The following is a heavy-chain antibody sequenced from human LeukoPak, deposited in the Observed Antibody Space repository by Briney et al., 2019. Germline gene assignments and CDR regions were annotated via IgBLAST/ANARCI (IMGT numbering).Heavy chain of an antibody. D-gene: IGHD1-1*01. CDR2: ISDGGRNK. CDR3: AKDSETTASGTFDF. J-gene: IGHJ5*01. V-gene: IGHV3-30*18. CDR1: GFTFNNYG. Sequence: QSGRSLRLSCAASGFTFNNYGMRYVRQAPGKGLEWVAVISDGGRNKNYADSVKGRFTITRDSSNNTLYLQMNSLRAEDTGVYFCAKDSETTASGTFDFRGQGTLVTVSS.